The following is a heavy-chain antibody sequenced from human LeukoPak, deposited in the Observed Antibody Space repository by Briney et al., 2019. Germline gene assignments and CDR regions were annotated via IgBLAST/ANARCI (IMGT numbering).Heavy chain of an antibody. Sequence: MSSETLSLTCTVSGGSISSYYWSWIRQPPGKGLEWIGYIYYSGSTNYNPSLKSRVTISVDTSKNQFSLKLSSVTAADTAVYYCARVEMATISGAFDIWGQGTMVTVSS. D-gene: IGHD5-24*01. CDR2: IYYSGST. CDR3: ARVEMATISGAFDI. CDR1: GGSISSYY. J-gene: IGHJ3*02. V-gene: IGHV4-59*08.